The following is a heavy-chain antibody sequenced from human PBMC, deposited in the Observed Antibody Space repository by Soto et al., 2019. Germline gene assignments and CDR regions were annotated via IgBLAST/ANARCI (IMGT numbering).Heavy chain of an antibody. J-gene: IGHJ5*02. Sequence: EVQLLDSGGGLVQPGGSLRLSCAASGFTFSSSAMSWVRQAPGKGLEWVSAVSGSGGTTYYADSVRGRFTISRDNSKNPLYLQMNRLRAEDTAIYFCARLTVDKIVYRGRGHYPGPRGQGTLVTVSS. CDR2: VSGSGGTT. CDR3: ARLTVDKIVYRGRGHYPGP. D-gene: IGHD5-12*01. CDR1: GFTFSSSA. V-gene: IGHV3-23*01.